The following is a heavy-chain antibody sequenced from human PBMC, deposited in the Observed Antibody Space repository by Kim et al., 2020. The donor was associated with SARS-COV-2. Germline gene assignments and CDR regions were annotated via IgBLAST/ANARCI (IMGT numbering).Heavy chain of an antibody. CDR2: INHSGGA. CDR1: GGSLSGYY. J-gene: IGHJ3*01. CDR3: ARTLGGKPI. D-gene: IGHD2-15*01. V-gene: IGHV4-34*01. Sequence: SETLSLTCGVYGGSLSGYYWSWIRQPPGKGLEWIGEINHSGGAKYNPSLTSRVAMSVDTSKNQLSLKLISVTAADTGLYFCARTLGGKPIWGQGTMVTVSS.